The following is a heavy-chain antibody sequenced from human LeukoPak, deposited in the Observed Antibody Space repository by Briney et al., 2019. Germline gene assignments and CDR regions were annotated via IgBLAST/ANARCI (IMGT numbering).Heavy chain of an antibody. CDR2: IYYSGST. Sequence: PSETLSLTCTVSGGAISSNTYYWGWIRQPPGEGLEWSGSIYYSGSTFYNPSLNRRFTRSVYTSNDQFSLKLSSVTAADPAVYYCARDAYRSIAAVGTDYWGQGTLVTVSS. V-gene: IGHV4-39*07. D-gene: IGHD6-13*01. CDR3: ARDAYRSIAAVGTDY. CDR1: GGAISSNTYY. J-gene: IGHJ4*02.